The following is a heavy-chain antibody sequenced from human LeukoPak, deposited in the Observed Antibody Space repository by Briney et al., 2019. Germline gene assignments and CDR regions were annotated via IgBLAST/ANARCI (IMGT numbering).Heavy chain of an antibody. Sequence: GGSLRLSCAASGFTFSSYAMSWVRQAPGKGLEWVSAISGSGGSTYYADSVKGRFTISRDNSKNTLYLQMNSLRAEDTAVYYCAKKRYYYDSSGYLVYWGQGTLVTVSS. D-gene: IGHD3-22*01. CDR3: AKKRYYYDSSGYLVY. CDR2: ISGSGGST. J-gene: IGHJ4*02. V-gene: IGHV3-23*01. CDR1: GFTFSSYA.